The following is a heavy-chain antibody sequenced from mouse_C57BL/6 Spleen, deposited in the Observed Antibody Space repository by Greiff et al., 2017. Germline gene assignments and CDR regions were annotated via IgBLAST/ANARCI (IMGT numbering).Heavy chain of an antibody. CDR2: IWRGGST. V-gene: IGHV2-5*01. J-gene: IGHJ2*01. Sequence: QVQLQQSGPGLVQPSPSLSITCTVSGFSLTSYGVHWVRQSPGKGLEWLGVIWRGGSTDYNAAFMSRLSTTKDNSTSQVFFKMSSLHADDTAIYYCAKNYAGGYGYMDYWGQGTTLTVSS. D-gene: IGHD2-2*01. CDR3: AKNYAGGYGYMDY. CDR1: GFSLTSYG.